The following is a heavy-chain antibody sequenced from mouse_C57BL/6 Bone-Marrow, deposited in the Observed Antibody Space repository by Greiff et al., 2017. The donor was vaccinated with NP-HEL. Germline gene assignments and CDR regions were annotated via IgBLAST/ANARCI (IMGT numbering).Heavy chain of an antibody. CDR1: GYTFTSYG. V-gene: IGHV1-81*01. CDR2: IYPRSGNT. D-gene: IGHD1-1*01. J-gene: IGHJ1*03. Sequence: LVESGAELARPGASVKLSCKASGYTFTSYGISWVKQRTGQGLEWIGEIYPRSGNTYYNEKFKGKATLTADKSSSTAYMELRSLTSEDSAVYFCARAGSSPYWYFDVWGTGTTVTVSS. CDR3: ARAGSSPYWYFDV.